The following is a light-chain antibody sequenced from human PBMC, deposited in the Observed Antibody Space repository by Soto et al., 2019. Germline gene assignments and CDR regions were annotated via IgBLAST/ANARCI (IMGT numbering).Light chain of an antibody. CDR1: QCVSSSY. CDR2: GAS. Sequence: EIALTQSPGTLSLSPGERATLSCRASQCVSSSYLAWYQQKPGQAHRLLIYGASSRATGIPDRFSGSGSGSDFTLTISRLEPEDFAVYYCQQYGTSPRTFGGGTKVDI. CDR3: QQYGTSPRT. V-gene: IGKV3-20*01. J-gene: IGKJ4*01.